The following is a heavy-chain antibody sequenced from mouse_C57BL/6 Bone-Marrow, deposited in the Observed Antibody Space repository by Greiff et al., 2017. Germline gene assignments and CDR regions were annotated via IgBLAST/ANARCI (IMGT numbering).Heavy chain of an antibody. CDR2: IDPSDSYT. J-gene: IGHJ1*03. CDR3: ARSYYYGSSYVWYFDV. D-gene: IGHD1-1*01. CDR1: GYTLTSYW. Sequence: VQLQQPGAELVMPGASVKLSCKASGYTLTSYWMHWVKQRPGQGLEWIGEIDPSDSYTNYNQKFKGKSTLTVDKSSSTAYMQLSSLTSEDSAVYYCARSYYYGSSYVWYFDVWGTGTTVTVSS. V-gene: IGHV1-69*01.